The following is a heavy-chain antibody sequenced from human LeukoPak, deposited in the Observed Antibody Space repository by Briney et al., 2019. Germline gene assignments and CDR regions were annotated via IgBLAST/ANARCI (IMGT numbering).Heavy chain of an antibody. V-gene: IGHV3-23*01. CDR3: VEGGAARSDY. CDR1: GSTFSNYA. D-gene: IGHD5-18*01. Sequence: GGSLRLSCAASGSTFSNYAMSWVRQAPGRGLEWVSAISGSDGSTNYADSVKGRFTISRDNSKNTLYLQMNSLRAEDTAVYYCVEGGAARSDYWGQGTLVAVSS. J-gene: IGHJ4*02. CDR2: ISGSDGST.